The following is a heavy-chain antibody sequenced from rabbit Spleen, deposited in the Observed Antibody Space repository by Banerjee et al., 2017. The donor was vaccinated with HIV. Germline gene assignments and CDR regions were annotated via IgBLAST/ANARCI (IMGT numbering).Heavy chain of an antibody. CDR1: GFSFSSSDY. D-gene: IGHD1-1*01. V-gene: IGHV1S40*01. CDR3: ARDTSSSFSSYGMDL. CDR2: IAGSSGFT. Sequence: QSLEESGGGLVQPEGSLTLTCKASGFSFSSSDYICWVRQAPGKGLEWISCIAGSSGFTYFATWAKGRFTCSKTSSTTVTLQMTRLTAADTATYFCARDTSSSFSSYGMDLWGQGTLVTVS. J-gene: IGHJ3*01.